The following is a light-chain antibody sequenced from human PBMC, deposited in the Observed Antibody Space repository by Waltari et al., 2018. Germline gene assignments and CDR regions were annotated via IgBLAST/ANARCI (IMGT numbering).Light chain of an antibody. V-gene: IGKV3-15*01. J-gene: IGKJ5*01. CDR2: AAF. CDR3: QQYNSYPIT. CDR1: QSVSNN. Sequence: ETVMIQSPATLSVSPGETVTLSCRASQSVSNNLAWYQQTPGQPPRLLIYAAFSRGNAIPGRFGGSGSGTDFTLTISTLQPDDFATYYCQQYNSYPITLGQGTRLEIK.